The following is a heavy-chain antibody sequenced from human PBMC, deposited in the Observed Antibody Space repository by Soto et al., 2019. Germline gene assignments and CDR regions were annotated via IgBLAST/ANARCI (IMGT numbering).Heavy chain of an antibody. CDR1: GGTFSRHA. J-gene: IGHJ4*02. CDR3: ARGWGYDSNDYYYAY. Sequence: QVQLVQSGAEVRKPGCSVKVSCKASGGTFSRHAISWVRQAPGQALEWMGGIIPIFGTANHGQKFQGRVTIIAVESTSTVYMELSSLRSEDTAMYYCARGWGYDSNDYYYAYWGQGTLVIVSS. CDR2: IIPIFGTA. V-gene: IGHV1-69*01. D-gene: IGHD3-22*01.